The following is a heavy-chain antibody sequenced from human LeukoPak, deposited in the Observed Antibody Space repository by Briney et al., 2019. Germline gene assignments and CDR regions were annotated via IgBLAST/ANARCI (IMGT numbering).Heavy chain of an antibody. CDR3: ARRSWIQLWLLFDY. Sequence: GGSLRLSCAASGFTFSSYEMNWVRQAPEKGLEWVSYISSSGSTIYYADSVKGRFTISRDNAKSSLYLQMNSLRAEDTAVYYCARRSWIQLWLLFDYWGQGTLVTVSS. CDR2: ISSSGSTI. J-gene: IGHJ4*02. CDR1: GFTFSSYE. D-gene: IGHD5-18*01. V-gene: IGHV3-48*03.